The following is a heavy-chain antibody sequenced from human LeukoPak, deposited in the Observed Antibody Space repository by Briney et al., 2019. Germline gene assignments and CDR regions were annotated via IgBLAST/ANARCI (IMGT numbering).Heavy chain of an antibody. D-gene: IGHD3-16*01. V-gene: IGHV3-9*01. J-gene: IGHJ4*02. Sequence: GGSLRLSCAASGFTFDDYAMHWVRQAPGKGLEWVSGISWNSGSIGYADSVKGRFTISRDNAKNSLYLQMNSLRAEDTALYYCARVRRNLGPFDYWGQGTLVTVSS. CDR3: ARVRRNLGPFDY. CDR2: ISWNSGSI. CDR1: GFTFDDYA.